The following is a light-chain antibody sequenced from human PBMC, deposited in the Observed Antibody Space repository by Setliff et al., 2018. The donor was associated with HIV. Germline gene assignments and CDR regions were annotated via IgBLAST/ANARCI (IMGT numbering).Light chain of an antibody. Sequence: QSVLGQPPSASGTPGQRVTISCSGSSSNIGVNVVNWYQHLPGTSPKPLIYNNYQRPSGVPDRFSGSKSGSSGSLAISGLQSEDEADYYCAVWDNALKGYVFGTGTKVTVL. J-gene: IGLJ1*01. CDR2: NNY. CDR3: AVWDNALKGYV. CDR1: SSNIGVNV. V-gene: IGLV1-44*01.